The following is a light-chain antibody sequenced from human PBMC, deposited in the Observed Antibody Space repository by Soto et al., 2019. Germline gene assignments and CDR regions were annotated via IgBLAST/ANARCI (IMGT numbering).Light chain of an antibody. J-gene: IGKJ4*01. CDR3: HQRSNWPSLN. CDR2: DAS. CDR1: QSVSSY. Sequence: EIVLTHSPATLSLSPGERTTLSCRASQSVSSYLAWYQQKPGQAPRLLIHDASNRASGVPARFSGSGSGTAVTQSVNSLEPEDFAVYYGHQRSNWPSLNVGGGTKVLIK. V-gene: IGKV3-11*01.